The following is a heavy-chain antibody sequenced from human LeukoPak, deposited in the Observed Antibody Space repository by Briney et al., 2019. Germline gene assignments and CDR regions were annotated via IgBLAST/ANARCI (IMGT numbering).Heavy chain of an antibody. Sequence: PGGSLRLSCAASGFTFSSYWMHWVRQAPGKGLVWVSRINSDGSSTSYADSVKGRFTISRDNAKNTLYLQMNSLRAEDTAVYYCARDRTYYDILTGYYYYYYGMDVWGQGTTVTVSS. CDR1: GFTFSSYW. J-gene: IGHJ6*02. CDR2: INSDGSST. D-gene: IGHD3-9*01. CDR3: ARDRTYYDILTGYYYYYYGMDV. V-gene: IGHV3-74*01.